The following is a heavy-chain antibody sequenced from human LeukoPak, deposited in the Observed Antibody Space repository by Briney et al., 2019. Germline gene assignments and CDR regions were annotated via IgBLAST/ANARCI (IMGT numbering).Heavy chain of an antibody. CDR1: GGSISSYY. CDR2: IYYSGST. D-gene: IGHD2-15*01. Sequence: SETLSLTCTVSGGSISSYYWSWIRQPPGKGLEWIGYIYYSGSTNYNPSHKSRVTISVDTSKNQFSLKLTSVTAADTAVYYCARSKTPWDAFDIWGQGTMVTVSS. J-gene: IGHJ3*02. CDR3: ARSKTPWDAFDI. V-gene: IGHV4-59*01.